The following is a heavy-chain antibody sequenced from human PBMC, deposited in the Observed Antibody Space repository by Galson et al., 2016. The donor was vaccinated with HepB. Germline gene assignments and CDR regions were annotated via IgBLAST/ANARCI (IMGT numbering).Heavy chain of an antibody. Sequence: CLRLSCAASGFTFSSYAMHWVRQAPGKGLEWVAVISFDGSNKYYADSVKGRFTISRDNSRNTLYLQMNSLRADDTAVYYCAGVPSGKRLDYWGQGTLVTVSS. V-gene: IGHV3-30-3*01. CDR1: GFTFSSYA. CDR2: ISFDGSNK. J-gene: IGHJ4*02. D-gene: IGHD4-23*01. CDR3: AGVPSGKRLDY.